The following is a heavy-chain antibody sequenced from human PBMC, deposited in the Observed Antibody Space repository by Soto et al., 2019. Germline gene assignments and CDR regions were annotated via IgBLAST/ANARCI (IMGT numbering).Heavy chain of an antibody. CDR1: GGTFSSYA. Sequence: ASVKVSCKASGGTFSSYAISWVRQAPGQGLEWMGGIIPIFGTANYAQKFQGRVTITADESTSTAYMELSSLRSEDTAVYYCAREATNEEWLDPWGQGTLVTVSS. D-gene: IGHD1-26*01. J-gene: IGHJ5*02. CDR3: AREATNEEWLDP. CDR2: IIPIFGTA. V-gene: IGHV1-69*13.